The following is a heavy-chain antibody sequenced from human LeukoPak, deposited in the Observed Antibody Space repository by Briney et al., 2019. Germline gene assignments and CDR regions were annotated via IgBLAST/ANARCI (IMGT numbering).Heavy chain of an antibody. V-gene: IGHV4-4*07. J-gene: IGHJ5*02. CDR1: GGSISSYY. CDR2: TYTSGST. Sequence: SETLSLTCTVSGGSISSYYWSWIPEPTGKGLEWIGRTYTSGSTNYNPSLKSRATMSVDTSKNQFTLKLSSVTAADTAVYYCARDRHQLLSRRTKEPNWFDPWGQGTLVTVSS. D-gene: IGHD2-2*01. CDR3: ARDRHQLLSRRTKEPNWFDP.